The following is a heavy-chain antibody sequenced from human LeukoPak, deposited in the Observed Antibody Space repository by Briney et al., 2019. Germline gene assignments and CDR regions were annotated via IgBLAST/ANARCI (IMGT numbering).Heavy chain of an antibody. CDR1: GDSVSSNSVA. Sequence: SQTLSLTCAISGDSVSSNSVAWNWIRKSPSRGLEWLGRTYYRSKKWYNEYGVSVKGRISINADTYNNQFSLHLDSVTPEDTAVYYCAGERNCGGDCYQGSWFDPWGQGTLVTVSS. CDR2: TYYRSKKWYN. D-gene: IGHD2-21*02. V-gene: IGHV6-1*01. CDR3: AGERNCGGDCYQGSWFDP. J-gene: IGHJ5*02.